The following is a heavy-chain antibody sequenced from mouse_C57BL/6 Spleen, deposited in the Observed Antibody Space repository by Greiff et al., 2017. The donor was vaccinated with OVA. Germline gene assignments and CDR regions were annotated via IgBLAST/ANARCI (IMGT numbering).Heavy chain of an antibody. J-gene: IGHJ3*01. D-gene: IGHD1-1*01. V-gene: IGHV1-69*01. CDR3: ARGDYYGFAY. Sequence: VQLQQPGAELVMPGASVKLSCKASGYTFTSYWMHWVKQRPGQGLEWIGGIDPSDSYTNYNQKFKGKSTLTVDKSSSTAYMQLSSLTSEDSAVYYCARGDYYGFAYWGQGTLVTVSA. CDR2: IDPSDSYT. CDR1: GYTFTSYW.